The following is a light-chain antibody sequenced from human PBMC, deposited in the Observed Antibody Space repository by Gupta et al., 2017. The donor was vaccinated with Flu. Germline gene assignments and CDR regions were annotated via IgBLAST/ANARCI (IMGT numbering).Light chain of an antibody. CDR3: MQGLKTFT. V-gene: IGKV2-28*01. Sequence: DIVMTQSPLSLPVTPGEPAPISCRSSQSLLHSNGYNYLDWYLQKPGQSPQLLIYLGSNRASGVPDRFSGSGSGTDFTLKISRVEAEDVGVYYCMQGLKTFTFGPGTKVDIK. CDR1: QSLLHSNGYNY. J-gene: IGKJ3*01. CDR2: LGS.